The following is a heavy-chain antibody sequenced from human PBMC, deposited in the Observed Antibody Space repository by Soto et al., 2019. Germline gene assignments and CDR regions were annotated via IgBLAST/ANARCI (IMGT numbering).Heavy chain of an antibody. J-gene: IGHJ6*02. D-gene: IGHD3-16*01. V-gene: IGHV3-53*01. CDR3: ARELRWGYDSYSGMDV. Sequence: GGSLRLSCAASGFTVSSNYMSRVRQAPGKGLEWVSLIYSGGNTYYADSVKGRFTISRDNSKNTLYLQMNSLRTEDTAVYYCARELRWGYDSYSGMDVWGQGTTVTVSS. CDR2: IYSGGNT. CDR1: GFTVSSNY.